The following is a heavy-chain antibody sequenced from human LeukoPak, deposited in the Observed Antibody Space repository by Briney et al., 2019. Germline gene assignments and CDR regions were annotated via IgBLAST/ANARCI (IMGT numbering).Heavy chain of an antibody. J-gene: IGHJ4*02. V-gene: IGHV4-34*01. Sequence: SETLSLTCAVYGGSFSGYYWSWIRQPPGKGLEWIGEINHSGSTNYNPSLKSRVTISVDTSKNQFSLKLSSVTAADTAVYYCARDLFVGGSEGLDYWGQGTLVTVSS. CDR2: INHSGST. CDR1: GGSFSGYY. CDR3: ARDLFVGGSEGLDY. D-gene: IGHD1-26*01.